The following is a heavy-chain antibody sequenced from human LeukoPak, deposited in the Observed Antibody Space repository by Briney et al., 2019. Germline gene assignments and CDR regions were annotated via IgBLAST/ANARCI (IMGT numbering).Heavy chain of an antibody. CDR2: ISYDGSNE. V-gene: IGHV3-30*04. D-gene: IGHD5-12*01. J-gene: IGHJ4*02. CDR3: ARLARYSGYDPYFDY. Sequence: GGSLRLSCAASGFTFSSYVMHWVRQAPGKGLEWVAIISYDGSNEYYADSVKGRFTISRDNSKNTLYLQMNSLRAADTAVYYCARLARYSGYDPYFDYWGQGTLVTVSS. CDR1: GFTFSSYV.